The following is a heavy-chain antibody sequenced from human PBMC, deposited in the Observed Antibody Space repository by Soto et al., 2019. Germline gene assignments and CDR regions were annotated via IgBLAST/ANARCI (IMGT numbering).Heavy chain of an antibody. CDR1: GGSISSGGYY. Sequence: QVQLQESGPGLVKPSQTLSLTCTVSGGSISSGGYYWSWIRQHPGKGLEWIGYIDYSGSTYYNPYIKSRVTIAVDTSKQQLSLKLSSVAAADTAVYYCARHYGDYAPFDYWGQGTLVTVSS. D-gene: IGHD4-17*01. CDR3: ARHYGDYAPFDY. J-gene: IGHJ4*02. V-gene: IGHV4-31*03. CDR2: IDYSGST.